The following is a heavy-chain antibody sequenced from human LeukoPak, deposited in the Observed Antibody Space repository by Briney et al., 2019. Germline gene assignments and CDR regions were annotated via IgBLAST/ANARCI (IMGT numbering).Heavy chain of an antibody. Sequence: SETLSLTCTVSTGSINTYFWTWLRQPPGRGLEWIGIINYSETTSYNPSLKSRVTLSVDTSKNLFSLKLDSVTAADTAVYFCARALRSQGAAAGTGYLDSWGQGALVTVSS. CDR3: ARALRSQGAAAGTGYLDS. J-gene: IGHJ4*02. V-gene: IGHV4-59*08. CDR1: TGSINTYF. D-gene: IGHD6-13*01. CDR2: INYSETT.